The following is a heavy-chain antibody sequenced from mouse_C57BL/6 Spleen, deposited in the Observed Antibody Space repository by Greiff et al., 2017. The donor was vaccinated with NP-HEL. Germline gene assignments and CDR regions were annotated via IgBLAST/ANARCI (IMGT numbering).Heavy chain of an antibody. CDR2: IYPGDGDT. J-gene: IGHJ4*01. CDR1: GYAFSSSW. CDR3: ARAGGSTRAMDY. V-gene: IGHV1-82*01. Sequence: VKLMESGPELVKPGASVKISCKASGYAFSSSWMNWVKQRPGKGLEWIGRIYPGDGDTNYNGKFKGKATLTADKSSSTAYMQLSSLTSEDSAVYFCARAGGSTRAMDYWGQGTSVTVSS.